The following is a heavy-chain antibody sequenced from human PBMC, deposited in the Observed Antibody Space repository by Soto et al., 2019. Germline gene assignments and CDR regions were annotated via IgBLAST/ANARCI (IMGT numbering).Heavy chain of an antibody. CDR3: ARDRITRVRGVPGGAFDI. CDR1: GFTFSSYA. CDR2: ISYDGSNK. Sequence: QVQLVESGGGVVQPGRSLRLSCAASGFTFSSYAMHWVRQAAGKGLEWVAVISYDGSNKYYADSVKGRFTISRDNSKNKVYLQMNSLRAEDTAVYYCARDRITRVRGVPGGAFDIWGQGTMVTVTS. V-gene: IGHV3-30-3*01. J-gene: IGHJ3*02. D-gene: IGHD3-10*01.